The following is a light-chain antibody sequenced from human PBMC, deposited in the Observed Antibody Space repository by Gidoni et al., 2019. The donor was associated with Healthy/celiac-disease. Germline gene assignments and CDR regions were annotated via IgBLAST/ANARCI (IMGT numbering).Light chain of an antibody. Sequence: EIVMTQSPATLSVSPGERATLSCRASQSVSSNLAWYQQQPGQAPRLLIDGAATRATGIPARVSGSGSGTEFTLTISSLQSEDFAVDYCQQYNNWPRITFGQGTRLEIK. CDR3: QQYNNWPRIT. CDR1: QSVSSN. V-gene: IGKV3-15*01. CDR2: GAA. J-gene: IGKJ5*01.